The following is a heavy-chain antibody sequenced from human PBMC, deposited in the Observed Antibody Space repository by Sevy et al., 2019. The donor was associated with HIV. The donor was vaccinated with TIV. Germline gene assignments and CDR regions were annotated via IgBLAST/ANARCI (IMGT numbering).Heavy chain of an antibody. CDR2: ISGSDNTI. D-gene: IGHD4-17*01. V-gene: IGHV3-11*01. CDR3: ARDHVKDGDLGDYYYSAMDV. CDR1: GFTFSDYY. J-gene: IGHJ6*02. Sequence: GGSLRLSCVASGFTFSDYYMSWIRQAPGKGLEWLSYISGSDNTIYYADSVKGRFTISRDNAKNSLYLQMNSLRAEDTAVYCCARDHVKDGDLGDYYYSAMDVWGQGTSVTVSS.